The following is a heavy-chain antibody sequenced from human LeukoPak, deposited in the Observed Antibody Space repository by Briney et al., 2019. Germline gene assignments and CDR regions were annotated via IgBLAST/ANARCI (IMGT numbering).Heavy chain of an antibody. CDR1: GFTFSSYG. CDR2: ISYDGSNK. D-gene: IGHD4-11*01. V-gene: IGHV3-30*18. Sequence: PGGSLRLSCAASGFTFSSYGMHWVRQAPGKGLEWVAVISYDGSNKYYADSVKGRFTISRDNSKNTLYLQMNSLRAEDTAVYYCAKDLRTTYAQRWPWGQGTMVTVSS. CDR3: AKDLRTTYAQRWP. J-gene: IGHJ3*01.